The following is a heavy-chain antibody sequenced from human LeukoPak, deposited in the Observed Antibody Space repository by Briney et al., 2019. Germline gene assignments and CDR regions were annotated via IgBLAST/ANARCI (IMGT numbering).Heavy chain of an antibody. CDR3: AKSYGYSSSWRHFDY. CDR1: GGSLSSYY. V-gene: IGHV4-59*01. D-gene: IGHD6-13*01. Sequence: KPSETLSLTCTVSGGSLSSYYWSCIRQPPGRGLEWIVYIYYSGSTNYNPSLKSRVTISVDTSKNQFSLKLSSVTAADTAVYYCAKSYGYSSSWRHFDYWGQGTLVTVSS. CDR2: IYYSGST. J-gene: IGHJ4*02.